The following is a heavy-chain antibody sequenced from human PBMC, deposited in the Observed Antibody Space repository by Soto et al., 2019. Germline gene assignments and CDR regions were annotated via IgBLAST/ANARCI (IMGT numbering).Heavy chain of an antibody. CDR1: GFSLNTGGLG. D-gene: IGHD2-21*02. Sequence: QITLKASGPTLVQPTQTLTLTCTFSGFSLNTGGLGVGWIRQPPGKALEWLALIYWDDDKRYSPSMKSRLSITKDTSNNQVVLTMTNMDPVETATYFCTHSRCSGDCLRSYSSHYYYGMDVWGQATTLSVSS. V-gene: IGHV2-5*02. J-gene: IGHJ6*02. CDR2: IYWDDDK. CDR3: THSRCSGDCLRSYSSHYYYGMDV.